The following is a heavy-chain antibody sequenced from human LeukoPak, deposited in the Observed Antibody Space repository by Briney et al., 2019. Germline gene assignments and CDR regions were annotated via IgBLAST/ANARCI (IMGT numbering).Heavy chain of an antibody. CDR2: INSDGSST. Sequence: GGSLRLSCAASGFTFSSYWMHWVRHAPGKGLVWVSRINSDGSSTSYADSVKGRFTISRDNAKNTLYLQMNSLRAEDTAVYYCASLTVVTPGGPYFDYWGQGTLVTVSS. D-gene: IGHD4-23*01. J-gene: IGHJ4*02. CDR1: GFTFSSYW. V-gene: IGHV3-74*01. CDR3: ASLTVVTPGGPYFDY.